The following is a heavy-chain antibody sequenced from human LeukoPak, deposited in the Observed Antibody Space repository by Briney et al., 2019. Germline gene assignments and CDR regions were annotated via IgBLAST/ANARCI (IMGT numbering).Heavy chain of an antibody. CDR3: ARDHGPGEGSVVVPAAPTESYYYYYMDV. CDR1: GYTFTGYY. D-gene: IGHD2-2*01. CDR2: INPNSGGT. J-gene: IGHJ6*03. V-gene: IGHV1-2*02. Sequence: ASVKVSCKASGYTFTGYYMHWVRQAPGEGLEWMGWINPNSGGTNYAQKFQGRVTMTRDTSISTAYMELSRLRSDDTAVYYCARDHGPGEGSVVVPAAPTESYYYYYMDVWGKGTTVTVSS.